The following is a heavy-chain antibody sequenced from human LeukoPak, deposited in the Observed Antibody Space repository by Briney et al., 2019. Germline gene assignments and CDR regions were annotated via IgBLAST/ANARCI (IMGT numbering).Heavy chain of an antibody. CDR2: INHSGST. D-gene: IGHD1/OR15-1a*01. J-gene: IGHJ3*02. CDR3: ARGRTGNKAFDI. CDR1: GGSFSGYY. V-gene: IGHV4-34*01. Sequence: PSGTLSLTCAVYGGSFSGYYWSWIRQPPGKGLEWIGEINHSGSTNYNPSLKSRVTISVDTSKNQFSLKLSSVTAADTAVYYCARGRTGNKAFDIWGQGTMVTVSS.